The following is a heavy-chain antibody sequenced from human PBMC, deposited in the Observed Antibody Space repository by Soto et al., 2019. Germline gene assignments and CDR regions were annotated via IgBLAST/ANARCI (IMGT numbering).Heavy chain of an antibody. D-gene: IGHD3-22*01. CDR2: ISTNGGST. J-gene: IGHJ4*02. CDR3: VKGEYYYDSSGYYPFGY. Sequence: GGSLRLSCSASGFTFSSYAMHWVRQAPGKGLGYVSSISTNGGSTHYADSVKGRFTISRDNSKNTQYLQMSSLRADDTAVYYCVKGEYYYDSSGYYPFGYWGQGTLVTVSS. CDR1: GFTFSSYA. V-gene: IGHV3-64D*06.